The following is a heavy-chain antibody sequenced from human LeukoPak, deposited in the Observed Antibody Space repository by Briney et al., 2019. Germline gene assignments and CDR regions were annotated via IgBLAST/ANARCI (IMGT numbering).Heavy chain of an antibody. J-gene: IGHJ4*02. V-gene: IGHV1-2*02. CDR2: INPNGGGT. D-gene: IGHD2-21*02. Sequence: ASVKVSCKASGYTFTGYYMHWVRQAPGQGLEWMGWINPNGGGTNYAQKFQGRVTMTRDTSISTAYMELSRLRSDDTAVYYCARRPSYCGGDCSSPNFDYWGQGTLVTVSS. CDR3: ARRPSYCGGDCSSPNFDY. CDR1: GYTFTGYY.